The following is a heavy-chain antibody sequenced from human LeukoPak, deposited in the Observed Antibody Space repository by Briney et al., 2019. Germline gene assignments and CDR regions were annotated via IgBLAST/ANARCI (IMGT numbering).Heavy chain of an antibody. CDR2: IYYSGST. Sequence: EPSETLSLTCTVSGGSISSSSYYWGWIRQPPGKGLEWIGSIYYSGSTYYNPSLKSRVTISVDTSKNQFSLKLSSVTAADTAVYYCARHLPFKNSYYYDSSGPRSAFDIWGQGTMVTVSS. J-gene: IGHJ3*02. D-gene: IGHD3-22*01. V-gene: IGHV4-39*01. CDR1: GGSISSSSYY. CDR3: ARHLPFKNSYYYDSSGPRSAFDI.